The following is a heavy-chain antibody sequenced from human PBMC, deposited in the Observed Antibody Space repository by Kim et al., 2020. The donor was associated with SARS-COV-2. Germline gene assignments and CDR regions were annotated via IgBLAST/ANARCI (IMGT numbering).Heavy chain of an antibody. D-gene: IGHD3-10*01. CDR3: ARDYYGDGYFVY. Sequence: YNNPSLKSRFTISVDTSKDPCSRKLSSVTAADTAVYYCARDYYGDGYFVYWGQGTLVTVSS. V-gene: IGHV4-30-2*04. J-gene: IGHJ4*02.